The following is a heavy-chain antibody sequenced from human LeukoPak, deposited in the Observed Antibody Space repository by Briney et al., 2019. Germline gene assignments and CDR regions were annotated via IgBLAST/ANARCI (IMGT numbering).Heavy chain of an antibody. J-gene: IGHJ4*02. CDR1: GFIFSNYA. V-gene: IGHV3-23*01. CDR2: ISGSDGST. D-gene: IGHD2-15*01. CDR3: AKLRSEDPVAATNY. Sequence: PGGSLRLPCAASGFIFSNYAMSWVRQAPGKGLEWVSTISGSDGSTYYADSVKGRFTISRDNSKNTLYLQMNSLRVDDTAVYYCAKLRSEDPVAATNYWGQGTLVTVSS.